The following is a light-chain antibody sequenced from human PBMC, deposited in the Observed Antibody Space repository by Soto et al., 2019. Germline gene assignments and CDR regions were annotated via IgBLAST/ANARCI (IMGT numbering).Light chain of an antibody. J-gene: IGKJ5*01. CDR3: QQYGSSPPSI. Sequence: ETVLTQSPGTLSLSPGERASLSCRASQSVRSNYLAWYQQKPGQAPRLLIYDASSRATGIPDRFSGSGSGTAFTLTISRLEPEDFAVYYCQQYGSSPPSIFGQGTRLEIK. CDR1: QSVRSNY. CDR2: DAS. V-gene: IGKV3-20*01.